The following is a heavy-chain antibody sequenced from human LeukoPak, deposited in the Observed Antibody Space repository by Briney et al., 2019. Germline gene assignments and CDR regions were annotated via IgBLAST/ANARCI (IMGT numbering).Heavy chain of an antibody. D-gene: IGHD4-11*01. CDR1: GYTFTSYY. CDR3: ARDPKPRYSNYGGDY. CDR2: INPSGGST. Sequence: GASVKVSCKASGYTFTSYYMHWVRQAPGQGLEWMGIINPSGGSTSYAQKFQGRVTMTRDTSTSTVYMELSSLRSEDTAVYYCARDPKPRYSNYGGDYWGQGTLVTVSS. V-gene: IGHV1-46*01. J-gene: IGHJ4*02.